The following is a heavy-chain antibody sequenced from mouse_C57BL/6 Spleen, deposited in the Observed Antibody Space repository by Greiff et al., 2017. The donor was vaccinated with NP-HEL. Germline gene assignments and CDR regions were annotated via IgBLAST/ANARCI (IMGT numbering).Heavy chain of an antibody. CDR3: ARAGMITRAMDY. Sequence: VQLQQPGAELVMPGPSVQLSCKASGYTFTSYWMHWVKQRPGQGLEWIGEIDPSDSYTNYNQKFKGKSTLTVDKSSSTAYMQLSSLTSEDSAVYYCARAGMITRAMDYWGQGTSVTVSS. CDR2: IDPSDSYT. CDR1: GYTFTSYW. V-gene: IGHV1-69*01. D-gene: IGHD2-4*01. J-gene: IGHJ4*01.